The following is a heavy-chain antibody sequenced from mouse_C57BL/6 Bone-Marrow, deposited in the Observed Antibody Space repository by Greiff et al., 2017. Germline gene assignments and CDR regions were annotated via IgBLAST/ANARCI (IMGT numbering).Heavy chain of an antibody. J-gene: IGHJ2*01. Sequence: EVKVEESGGGLVQPGGSMKLSCVASGFTFSNYWMNWVRQSPEKGLEWVAQIRLKSDNYATHYAESVKGRFTISRDDSKSSVYLQMNNLRAEDTGIYYCTVDLLRGFDYWSQGTTLTVSS. V-gene: IGHV6-3*01. CDR2: IRLKSDNYAT. CDR1: GFTFSNYW. CDR3: TVDLLRGFDY. D-gene: IGHD1-1*01.